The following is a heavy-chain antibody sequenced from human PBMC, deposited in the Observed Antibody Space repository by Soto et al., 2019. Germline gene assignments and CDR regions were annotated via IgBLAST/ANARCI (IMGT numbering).Heavy chain of an antibody. Sequence: GGSLRLSCAASGFTFSNAWMNWVRQAPGKGLEWVGRIKSKTDGGTTDYAAPVKGRFTISRDDSKNTLYLQMNSLKTEDTAVYYCTTDRGSSYPYYYYGMDVWGQGTTVTVSS. J-gene: IGHJ6*02. CDR2: IKSKTDGGTT. CDR1: GFTFSNAW. CDR3: TTDRGSSYPYYYYGMDV. D-gene: IGHD6-6*01. V-gene: IGHV3-15*07.